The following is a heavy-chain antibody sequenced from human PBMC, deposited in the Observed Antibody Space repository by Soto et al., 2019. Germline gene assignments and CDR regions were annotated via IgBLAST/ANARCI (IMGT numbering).Heavy chain of an antibody. CDR1: GGSINSYY. J-gene: IGHJ5*02. CDR3: ARANTTLYSGFDH. D-gene: IGHD3-16*02. Sequence: QVQLQESGPGLVKPSETLSLTCTVSGGSINSYYWSWIRQPPGKGLEWIGQIYYTGSTTYNPSLKSRVNIAVDSPKNQLSLRLSSVTAADSAVYYCARANTTLYSGFDHWGQGTLVTVSS. V-gene: IGHV4-59*08. CDR2: IYYTGST.